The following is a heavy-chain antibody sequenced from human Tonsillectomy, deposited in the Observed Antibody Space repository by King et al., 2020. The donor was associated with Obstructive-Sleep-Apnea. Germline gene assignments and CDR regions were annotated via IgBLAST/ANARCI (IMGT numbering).Heavy chain of an antibody. CDR3: ARGKFNYYYYGMEV. Sequence: VQLVESGGGLVQPGGSLRLSSAASGFTFSSYSMNWVRQAPGKGLEWVSYISSGSSTIYYADSVKGRFTISRDNAQNSLFLQMNSLRAEDTAVYYGARGKFNYYYYGMEVWGQGTTVTVAS. J-gene: IGHJ6*02. CDR2: ISSGSSTI. CDR1: GFTFSSYS. V-gene: IGHV3-48*04.